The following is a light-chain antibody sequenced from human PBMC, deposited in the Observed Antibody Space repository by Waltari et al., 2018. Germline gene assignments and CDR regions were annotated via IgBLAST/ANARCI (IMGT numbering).Light chain of an antibody. V-gene: IGLV1-44*01. J-gene: IGLJ3*02. CDR2: SND. Sequence: QSVLTQPPSASGTPGQRVTISCSGSSSNIGGDTVNWYQQLPGTAPKVLLYSNDRRPSCVPDRLSGSKSGTSASLTISGLQSEDEADYYCAAWDDSLSGRVFGGGTKLTVL. CDR1: SSNIGGDT. CDR3: AAWDDSLSGRV.